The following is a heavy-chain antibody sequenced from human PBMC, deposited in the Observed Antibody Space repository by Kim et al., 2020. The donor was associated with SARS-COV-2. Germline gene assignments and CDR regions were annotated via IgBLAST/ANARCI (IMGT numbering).Heavy chain of an antibody. Sequence: SETLSLTCTVSGGSISSSSYYWGWIRQPPGKGLEWIGSIYYSGSTYYNPSLKSRVTISVDTSKNQFSLKLSSVTAADTAVYYCANSAVRGYCSGGSCYGDAFDIWGQGTMVTVSS. CDR3: ANSAVRGYCSGGSCYGDAFDI. CDR2: IYYSGST. D-gene: IGHD2-15*01. V-gene: IGHV4-39*01. CDR1: GGSISSSSYY. J-gene: IGHJ3*02.